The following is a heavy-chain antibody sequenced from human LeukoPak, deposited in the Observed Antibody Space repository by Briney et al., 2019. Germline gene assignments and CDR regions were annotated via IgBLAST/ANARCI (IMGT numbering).Heavy chain of an antibody. D-gene: IGHD1-1*01. Sequence: GGSLRLSCAASGFTFSRIAMTCVRQAPGKGLECVSTIRSNGDTAYNADSVRGRFAISTDNSKNALFLQMNSLRVEDTAIYYCAKGQELDDGVFDSWGQGTLVTVSS. J-gene: IGHJ4*02. CDR1: GFTFSRIA. CDR2: IRSNGDTA. CDR3: AKGQELDDGVFDS. V-gene: IGHV3-23*01.